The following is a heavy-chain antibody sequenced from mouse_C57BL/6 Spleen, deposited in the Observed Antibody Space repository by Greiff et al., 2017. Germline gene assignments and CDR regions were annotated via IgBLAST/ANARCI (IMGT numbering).Heavy chain of an antibody. D-gene: IGHD1-1*01. CDR2: IYPGDGDT. Sequence: QVQLQQSGPELVKPGASVKISCKASGYAFSSSWMNWVKQRPGKGLEWIGRIYPGDGDTNYNGKFKGKATLTADKSSSTAYMQLSSLTSEDSAVYFCARRTTVPRYYYAMDYWGQGTSVTVSS. CDR1: GYAFSSSW. J-gene: IGHJ4*01. CDR3: ARRTTVPRYYYAMDY. V-gene: IGHV1-82*01.